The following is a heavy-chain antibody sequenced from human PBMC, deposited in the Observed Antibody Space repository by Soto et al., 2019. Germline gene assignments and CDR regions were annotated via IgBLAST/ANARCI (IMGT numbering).Heavy chain of an antibody. CDR2: INWIGGTT. J-gene: IGHJ5*02. Sequence: GGSLRLSCAASGFIFGAHAMSWVRQAPGKGLEWVSAINWIGGTTNYADSMKGRFTISRDNSRNTLYLQMNSLRAEDTAVYYCARVSAPVTEPATAPHSGGWFDPWGQGTLVTVSS. CDR3: ARVSAPVTEPATAPHSGGWFDP. V-gene: IGHV3-20*04. CDR1: GFIFGAHA. D-gene: IGHD2-21*02.